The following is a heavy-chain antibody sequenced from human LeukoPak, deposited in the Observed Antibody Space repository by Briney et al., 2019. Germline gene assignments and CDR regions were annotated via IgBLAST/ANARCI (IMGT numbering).Heavy chain of an antibody. CDR2: ISGSGGNT. V-gene: IGHV3-23*01. J-gene: IGHJ6*02. CDR1: GFTFNNYA. Sequence: GGSLRLSCAASGFTFNNYAMSWVRQAPGKGLEWISEISGSGGNTYYADSVKGRFTISRDNAKNSLYLQMNSLRAEDTALYYCAKEKGQASYCSGGRCYPSYGLDVWGQGTTVTVSS. D-gene: IGHD2-15*01. CDR3: AKEKGQASYCSGGRCYPSYGLDV.